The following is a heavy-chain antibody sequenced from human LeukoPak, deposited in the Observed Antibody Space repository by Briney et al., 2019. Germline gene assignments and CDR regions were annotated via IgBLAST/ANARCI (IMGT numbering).Heavy chain of an antibody. J-gene: IGHJ4*02. V-gene: IGHV3-23*01. CDR1: GFTASSNY. D-gene: IGHD6-6*01. CDR3: AKGSAAARPYYFDY. CDR2: ITGGGGST. Sequence: GGSLRLSCAASGFTASSNYMSWVRQTQGKGLEWVSAITGGGGSTYYADSVKGRFTISRDNSKNTLYLQMNSLRAEDTAVYYCAKGSAAARPYYFDYWGQGTLVTVSS.